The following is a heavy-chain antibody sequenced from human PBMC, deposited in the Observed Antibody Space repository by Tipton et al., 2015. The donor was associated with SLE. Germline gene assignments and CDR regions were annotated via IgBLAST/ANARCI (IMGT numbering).Heavy chain of an antibody. Sequence: RSLRLSCVASGFTFSDYAMSWVRQAPGKGLEWVSGISWNSGSIGYADSVKGRFTISRDNAKNSLYLQMNSLRAEDMALYYCAKDGGSSSWKGYFQHWGQGTLVTVSS. CDR1: GFTFSDYA. CDR2: ISWNSGSI. V-gene: IGHV3-9*03. J-gene: IGHJ1*01. D-gene: IGHD6-13*01. CDR3: AKDGGSSSWKGYFQH.